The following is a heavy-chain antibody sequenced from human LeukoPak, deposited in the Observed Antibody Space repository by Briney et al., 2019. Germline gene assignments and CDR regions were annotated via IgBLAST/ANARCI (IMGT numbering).Heavy chain of an antibody. V-gene: IGHV3-66*02. Sequence: GGSLRLSWAASGFAVSTNYLSWVRQAPGKGLEWVSVIYSDGSTYYTDSVKGRFTISRDNSKNTLYLQVNSLRPEDTAVYYCARDQRSESYYPWGWFDPWGQGTLVTVSS. CDR1: GFAVSTNY. CDR3: ARDQRSESYYPWGWFDP. D-gene: IGHD1-26*01. CDR2: IYSDGST. J-gene: IGHJ5*02.